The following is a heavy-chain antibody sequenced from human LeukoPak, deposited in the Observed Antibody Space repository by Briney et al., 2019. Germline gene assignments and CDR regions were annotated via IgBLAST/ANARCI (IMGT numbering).Heavy chain of an antibody. D-gene: IGHD5-18*01. J-gene: IGHJ4*02. CDR1: GFTFSDYA. Sequence: GGSLRLSCAASGFTFSDYAMQWVRQAPGRGLEWVAVIPYDGNNKKYADSVKGRFTISRDNSKNTLYLQMNSLRSEDTAVYYCARENGISRGYSYGLWGQGTLVTVSS. V-gene: IGHV3-30*04. CDR3: ARENGISRGYSYGL. CDR2: IPYDGNNK.